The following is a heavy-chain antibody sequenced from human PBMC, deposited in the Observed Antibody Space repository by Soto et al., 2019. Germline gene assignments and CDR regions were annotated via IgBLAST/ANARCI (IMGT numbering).Heavy chain of an antibody. Sequence: VQLVESGGGVVQPGRSLRLSCAASGFTFSSYGMHWVRQAPGKGLEWVAVIWYDGSNKYYADSVKGRFTISRDNSKNTLYLQMNSLRAEDTAVYYCARETMVRGVIIGQFDYWGQGTLVTVSS. D-gene: IGHD3-10*01. J-gene: IGHJ4*02. CDR1: GFTFSSYG. V-gene: IGHV3-33*01. CDR3: ARETMVRGVIIGQFDY. CDR2: IWYDGSNK.